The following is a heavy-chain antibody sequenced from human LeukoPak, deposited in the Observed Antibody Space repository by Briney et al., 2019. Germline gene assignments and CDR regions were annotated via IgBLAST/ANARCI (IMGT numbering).Heavy chain of an antibody. CDR1: GFTFSSYS. CDR3: ARDPLDLIAVAGNFDY. J-gene: IGHJ4*02. Sequence: PGGSLRLSCAASGFTFSSYSMNWVRQAPGKGLEWVSYISSSSSTIYHADSAKGRFTISRDNAKNSLYLQMNSLRAEDTAVYYCARDPLDLIAVAGNFDYWGQGTLVTVSS. V-gene: IGHV3-48*01. CDR2: ISSSSSTI. D-gene: IGHD6-19*01.